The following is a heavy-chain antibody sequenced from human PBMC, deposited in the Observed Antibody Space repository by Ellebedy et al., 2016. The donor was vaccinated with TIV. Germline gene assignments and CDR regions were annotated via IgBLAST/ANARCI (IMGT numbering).Heavy chain of an antibody. J-gene: IGHJ6*02. CDR2: IIPIFGTA. V-gene: IGHV1-69*13. CDR1: GGTFSSYA. CDR3: ARDLSSSGWSYGMDV. Sequence: AASVKVSCKASGGTFSSYAISWVRQAPGQGLEWMGGIIPIFGTANYAQKFQGRVTITADESTSTAYMELSSLRSEDTAVYYCARDLSSSGWSYGMDVWGQGTTVTVSS. D-gene: IGHD6-19*01.